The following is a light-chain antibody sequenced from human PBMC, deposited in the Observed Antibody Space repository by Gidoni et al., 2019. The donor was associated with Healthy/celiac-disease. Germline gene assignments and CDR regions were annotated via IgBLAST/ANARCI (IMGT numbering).Light chain of an antibody. CDR3: QQLNSYPLLT. CDR1: QGISSY. CDR2: AAS. V-gene: IGKV1-9*01. Sequence: DIQLPQSPSFLSASVGDRVTITCRASQGISSYLAWYQQKPGKAPKLLIYAASTLQSGVPSRFSGSGSGTEFTLTISSLQPEDFATYYCQQLNSYPLLTFXGXTKVEIK. J-gene: IGKJ4*01.